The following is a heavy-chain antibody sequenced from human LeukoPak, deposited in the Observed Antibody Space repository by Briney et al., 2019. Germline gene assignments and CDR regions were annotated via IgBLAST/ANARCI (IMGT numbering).Heavy chain of an antibody. CDR2: ISSSGSTI. J-gene: IGHJ5*02. CDR3: ARDRVAAAGTGWFDP. D-gene: IGHD6-13*01. Sequence: QAGGSLRLSCAASGFTFSSYSMNWDRQAPGKGLEWVSSISSSGSTIYYADSVKGRFTISRDNAKNSLYLQMNSLRAEDTAVYYCARDRVAAAGTGWFDPWGQGTLVTVSS. V-gene: IGHV3-48*04. CDR1: GFTFSSYS.